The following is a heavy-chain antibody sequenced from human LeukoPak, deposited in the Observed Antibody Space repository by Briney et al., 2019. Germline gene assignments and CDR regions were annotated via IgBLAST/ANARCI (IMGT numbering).Heavy chain of an antibody. CDR3: TRSCCGGHDWFAP. CDR1: GYTFTNYG. J-gene: IGHJ5*02. V-gene: IGHV1-18*04. D-gene: IGHD3-10*01. CDR2: INAYNGDT. Sequence: GASVKVSCKASGYTFTNYGSSGVGQAPGQGGEGMGWINAYNGDTNYAQKLPARVPMTTDTSTSTAYLELRSLRSDDTAVYYCTRSCCGGHDWFAPWGQGTLVTVSS.